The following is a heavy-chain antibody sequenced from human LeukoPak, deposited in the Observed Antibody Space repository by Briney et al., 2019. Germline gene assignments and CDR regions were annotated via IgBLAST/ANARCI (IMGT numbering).Heavy chain of an antibody. Sequence: SYISSSSSTIYYADSVKGRFTISRDNAKNTLYLQMNSLRAEDTAVYYCARVVTTGTKNMDVWGKGTTVTVSS. J-gene: IGHJ6*03. CDR3: ARVVTTGTKNMDV. V-gene: IGHV3-48*04. D-gene: IGHD1-1*01. CDR2: ISSSSSTI.